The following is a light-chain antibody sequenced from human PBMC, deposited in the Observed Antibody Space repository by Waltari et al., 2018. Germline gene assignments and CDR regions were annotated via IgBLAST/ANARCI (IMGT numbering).Light chain of an antibody. CDR1: QGISIN. CDR2: AAS. CDR3: QHYNQWPYT. V-gene: IGKV3-15*01. J-gene: IGKJ2*01. Sequence: ETVMTQSPVTLSVSPGERATLSCRASQGISINLAWYQQIPGQAPRLLIYAASTTATGVSARFSGTGSGTDFTLTISNLQSEDFAVYFCQHYNQWPYTFGQGTRLELK.